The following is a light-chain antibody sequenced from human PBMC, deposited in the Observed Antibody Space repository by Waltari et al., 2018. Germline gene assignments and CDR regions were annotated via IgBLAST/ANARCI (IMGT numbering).Light chain of an antibody. Sequence: DIQMTQSPSPLSASVGGRVTITCQASQSIRSTLAWYQQKPGKAPKFLIYEASSLESGVPSRFSGSGSGTEFTLTISSLQPDDFATYFCQQYDAYALTFGGGTKVEIK. V-gene: IGKV1-5*03. J-gene: IGKJ4*02. CDR2: EAS. CDR3: QQYDAYALT. CDR1: QSIRST.